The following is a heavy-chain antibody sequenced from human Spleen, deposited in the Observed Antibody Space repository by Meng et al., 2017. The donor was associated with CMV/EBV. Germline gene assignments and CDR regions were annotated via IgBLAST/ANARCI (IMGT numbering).Heavy chain of an antibody. V-gene: IGHV2-5*02. CDR3: AHVEMATPFDY. CDR1: GFPVTPGAMG. Sequence: WTSTGFPVTPGAMGVCWIRQHPGKALEWLALIYWDDDKRYNPSLKSRLTITKDASKNQVVLIMTEMDPVDTATYYCAHVEMATPFDYWGQGTLVTVSS. CDR2: IYWDDDK. D-gene: IGHD5-24*01. J-gene: IGHJ4*02.